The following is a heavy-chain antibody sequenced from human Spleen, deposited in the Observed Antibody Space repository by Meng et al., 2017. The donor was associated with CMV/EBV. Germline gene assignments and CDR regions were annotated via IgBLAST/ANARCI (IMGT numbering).Heavy chain of an antibody. CDR3: TRTRDYGGNWLDP. J-gene: IGHJ5*02. Sequence: FSGFSLSESGVGVAWIRKPPGKALEWLALIYWNDDKRYSPSLKSRVTIAKDTSKNQVVLTMTDMDPVDTATYYCTRTRDYGGNWLDPWGQGTLVTVSS. CDR1: GFSLSESGVG. V-gene: IGHV2-5*01. D-gene: IGHD4-23*01. CDR2: IYWNDDK.